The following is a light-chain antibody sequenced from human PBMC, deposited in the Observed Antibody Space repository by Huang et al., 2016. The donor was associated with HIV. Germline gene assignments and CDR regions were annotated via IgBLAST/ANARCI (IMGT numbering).Light chain of an antibody. V-gene: IGKV3-15*01. CDR3: QQYNNWRPWT. J-gene: IGKJ1*01. Sequence: DIMMTQSPGTLSVSPGERATLSCRSSQNINNNLAWYQQKPGQAPRLLIYGASTRATDVPARFSGSGSGTEFTLTINSLQAEDLAVYYCQQYNNWRPWTFGQGTKVEIK. CDR1: QNINNN. CDR2: GAS.